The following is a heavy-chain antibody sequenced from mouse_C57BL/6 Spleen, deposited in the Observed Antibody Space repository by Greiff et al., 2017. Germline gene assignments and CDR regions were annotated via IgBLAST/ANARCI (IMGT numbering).Heavy chain of an antibody. CDR2: IDPSDSET. V-gene: IGHV1-52*01. CDR1: GYTFTSYW. D-gene: IGHD2-4*01. Sequence: VQLQQPGAELVRPGSSVKLSCKASGYTFTSYWMHWVKQRPIQGLEWIGNIDPSDSETHYNQKFKDKATFTVDKSSSTAYMQLSSLTSEDSAVYYCARYDYDDYYAMDYWGQGTSVTVSS. CDR3: ARYDYDDYYAMDY. J-gene: IGHJ4*01.